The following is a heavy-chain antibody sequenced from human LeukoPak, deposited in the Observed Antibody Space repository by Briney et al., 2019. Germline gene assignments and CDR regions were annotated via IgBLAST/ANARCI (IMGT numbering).Heavy chain of an antibody. D-gene: IGHD5-12*01. CDR2: IYHSGST. CDR1: GYSISSGYY. V-gene: IGHV4-38-2*02. J-gene: IGHJ3*02. Sequence: PSETLSLTCTVSGYSISSGYYWGWIRQPPGKGLEWIGSIYHSGSTYYNPSLKSRATISVDTSKNQFSLKLSSVTAADTAVYYCATESGYGRLSGGVFDIWGQGTMVTVSS. CDR3: ATESGYGRLSGGVFDI.